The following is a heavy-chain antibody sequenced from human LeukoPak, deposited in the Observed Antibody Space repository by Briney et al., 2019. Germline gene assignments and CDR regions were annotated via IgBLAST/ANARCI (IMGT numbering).Heavy chain of an antibody. Sequence: GGSLRLSCAASGFTFSSYAMSWVRQAPGKGLEWVSAISGSGGSTYYADSVKGRFTISRDNSKNTLYLQMNSLRAEDTAVYYCAKDLRDSGVGATPIDYWGQGTLVTVSS. CDR3: AKDLRDSGVGATPIDY. D-gene: IGHD1-26*01. J-gene: IGHJ4*02. V-gene: IGHV3-23*01. CDR2: ISGSGGST. CDR1: GFTFSSYA.